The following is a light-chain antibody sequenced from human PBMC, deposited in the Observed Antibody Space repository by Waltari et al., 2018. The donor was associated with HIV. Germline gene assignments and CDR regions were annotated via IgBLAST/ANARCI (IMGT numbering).Light chain of an antibody. Sequence: HSALTQPPSVSGAPGQRSTIPCAGNMSNHGAGSAVRWCQQFPGSAPKLLIYHNHNRPPGVPDRFSGSKSGPSASLAITGLQTEDEADYYCQSYDASLSGLWVFGGGTRLTVL. CDR2: HNH. J-gene: IGLJ3*02. V-gene: IGLV1-40*01. CDR1: MSNHGAGSA. CDR3: QSYDASLSGLWV.